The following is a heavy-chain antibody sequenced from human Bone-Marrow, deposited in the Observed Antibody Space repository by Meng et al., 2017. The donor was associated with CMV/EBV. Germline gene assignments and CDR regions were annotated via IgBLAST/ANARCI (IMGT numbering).Heavy chain of an antibody. CDR1: GGTFSSYA. J-gene: IGHJ5*02. D-gene: IGHD2-21*01. Sequence: ASVKVSCKASGGTFSSYAISWVRQAPGQGLEWMGWINPKNGVTNFAQSFQGRVTMTRDTSITTVYMELSRLTSDDPAMYYCAKDKYCGGDCYSGWFDTWGQGTLVNVSS. V-gene: IGHV1-2*02. CDR2: INPKNGVT. CDR3: AKDKYCGGDCYSGWFDT.